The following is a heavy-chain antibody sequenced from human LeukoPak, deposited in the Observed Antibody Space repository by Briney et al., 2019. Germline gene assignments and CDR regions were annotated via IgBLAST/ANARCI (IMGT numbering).Heavy chain of an antibody. J-gene: IGHJ4*02. CDR1: GGSISGYY. CDR3: GRGHNSAYVGDF. CDR2: VYYTGSN. Sequence: SETLSLTCSVSGGSISGYYLSWIRQPPGRGLQWLGFVYYTGSNHYNPSLKGRVSISLDTSRNQLPLKLSSVRAADTEVYYCGRGHNSAYVGDFGGRGTLVSVSS. V-gene: IGHV4-59*08. D-gene: IGHD2-21*01.